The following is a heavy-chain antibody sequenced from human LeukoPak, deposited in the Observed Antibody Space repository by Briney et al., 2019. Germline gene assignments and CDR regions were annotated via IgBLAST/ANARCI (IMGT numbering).Heavy chain of an antibody. D-gene: IGHD6-13*01. CDR1: GASITSGNYY. V-gene: IGHV4-61*02. Sequence: PSETLSLTCNVSGASITSGNYYWTWIRQPAGKGLEWIGRFYISGSSSYSPSLKSRVTMSVDKSKNQFSLKLTSVTAADTAVYYCARDFLSSFTFDYWGQGILVTVSS. CDR2: FYISGSS. J-gene: IGHJ4*02. CDR3: ARDFLSSFTFDY.